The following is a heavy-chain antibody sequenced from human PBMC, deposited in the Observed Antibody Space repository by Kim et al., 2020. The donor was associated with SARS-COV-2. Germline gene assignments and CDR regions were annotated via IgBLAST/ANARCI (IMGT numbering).Heavy chain of an antibody. CDR3: ARDLGSYYWGSGSYYPGCFDP. D-gene: IGHD3-10*01. V-gene: IGHV3-11*04. Sequence: GGSLRLSCAASGFTFSDYYMSWIRQAPGKGLEWVSYISSSGSTIYYADSVKGRFTISRDNAKNSLYLQMNSLRAEDTAVYYCARDLGSYYWGSGSYYPGCFDPWGQGTLVTVSS. J-gene: IGHJ5*02. CDR1: GFTFSDYY. CDR2: ISSSGSTI.